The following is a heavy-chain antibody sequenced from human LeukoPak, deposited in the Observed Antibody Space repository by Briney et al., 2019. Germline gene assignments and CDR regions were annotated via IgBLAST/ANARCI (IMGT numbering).Heavy chain of an antibody. CDR1: GFTFSSYS. V-gene: IGHV3-21*01. CDR2: ISSSSSYI. Sequence: GGSLRLSCAASGFTFSSYSMNWVRQAPGKGLEWVSSISSSSSYIYYADSVKGRFTISRDNAKNSLYLQMNSLRAEDTAVYYCARGAYDYVWGSYRGGYYYYMDVWGKGTTVTISS. D-gene: IGHD3-16*02. J-gene: IGHJ6*03. CDR3: ARGAYDYVWGSYRGGYYYYMDV.